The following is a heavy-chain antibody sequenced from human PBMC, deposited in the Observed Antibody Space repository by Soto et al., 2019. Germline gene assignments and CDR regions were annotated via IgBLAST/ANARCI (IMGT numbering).Heavy chain of an antibody. J-gene: IGHJ6*02. CDR2: IYYSGST. CDR1: GGSISSGDYY. CDR3: ARQGFGQLHGLVDV. V-gene: IGHV4-30-4*01. Sequence: SETLSLTCTVSGGSISSGDYYWSWIRQPPGKGLEWIGHIYYSGSTYYNPSLKSRVTISVDTSKNQFSLNLSSVTAADTAVYYCARQGFGQLHGLVDVWGPGTTVTVSS. D-gene: IGHD3-10*01.